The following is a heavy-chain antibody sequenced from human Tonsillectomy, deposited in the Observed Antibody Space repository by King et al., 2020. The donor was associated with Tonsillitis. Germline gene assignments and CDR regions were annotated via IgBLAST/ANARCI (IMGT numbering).Heavy chain of an antibody. D-gene: IGHD5-24*01. J-gene: IGHJ2*01. V-gene: IGHV5-51*01. CDR2: IFPGDSDI. CDR3: ARHDTDGGYFGL. CDR1: GYTFTAYW. Sequence: QLVQSGAQVKKPGESLKISCTGLGYTFTAYWIGWVRQMPGKGLEWMGIIFPGDSDIRYNPSFQGHVTLTADGSMSTAYLEWSGLGASDSGIYYCARHDTDGGYFGLGGRGTPITVAS.